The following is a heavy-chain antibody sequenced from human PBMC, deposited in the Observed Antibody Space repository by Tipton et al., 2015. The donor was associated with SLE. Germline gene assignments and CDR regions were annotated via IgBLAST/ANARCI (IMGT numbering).Heavy chain of an antibody. CDR2: IYYSGST. D-gene: IGHD3-10*01. J-gene: IGHJ6*03. Sequence: TLSLTCTVSGGSISSSSYYWGWIRQPPGKGLEWIGSIYYSGSTYYNPSLKSRVTISVDTSKNQFSLKLSSVTAADTAVYYCARDQGDLYYYYYMDVWGKGTTVTDSS. CDR3: ARDQGDLYYYYYMDV. V-gene: IGHV4-39*07. CDR1: GGSISSSSYY.